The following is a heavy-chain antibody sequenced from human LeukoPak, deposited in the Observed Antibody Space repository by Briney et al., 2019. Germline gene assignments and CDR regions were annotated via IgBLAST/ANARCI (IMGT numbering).Heavy chain of an antibody. V-gene: IGHV5-51*01. CDR2: IYPGDCDT. CDR3: ARHGGYGGNQKAHFEY. Sequence: GESLKISCKASGYSFTTYWIGWVRQMPGKGLEWMGIIYPGDCDTRYGPSFQGQITISADKSITTAYLQWSSLKASDTAMYYCARHGGYGGNQKAHFEYWGQGTLVTVSS. D-gene: IGHD4-23*01. CDR1: GYSFTTYW. J-gene: IGHJ4*02.